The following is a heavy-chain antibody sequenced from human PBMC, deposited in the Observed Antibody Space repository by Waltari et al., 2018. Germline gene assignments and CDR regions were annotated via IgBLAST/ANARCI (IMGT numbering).Heavy chain of an antibody. CDR1: GYAFGSYW. CDR2: IYPGDSDS. J-gene: IGHJ4*02. V-gene: IGHV5-51*01. Sequence: VLLVQSGAEVKKPGESLKISCQCSGYAFGSYWIAWVRQMPGKGLEWLGIIYPGDSDSRYNPSFEGQFTMSVDTSISTAYLQWSGLKASDTATYFCARDEQPTAAGGDFWGQGTPVTVSS. D-gene: IGHD2-2*01. CDR3: ARDEQPTAAGGDF.